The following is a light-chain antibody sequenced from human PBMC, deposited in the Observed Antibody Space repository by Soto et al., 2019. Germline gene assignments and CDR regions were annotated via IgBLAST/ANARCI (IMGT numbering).Light chain of an antibody. CDR1: QRVSDN. CDR3: QQSNNWPYT. V-gene: IGKV3-15*01. J-gene: IGKJ2*01. Sequence: EIVMTQSPATLSVSPGERVTLSCRASQRVSDNLAWYQQKPGQAPRLLIYGASTRATTNPARFSGSGSGTEFTLTISSLQSEDFAVYFGQQSNNWPYTFGQGTKLDI. CDR2: GAS.